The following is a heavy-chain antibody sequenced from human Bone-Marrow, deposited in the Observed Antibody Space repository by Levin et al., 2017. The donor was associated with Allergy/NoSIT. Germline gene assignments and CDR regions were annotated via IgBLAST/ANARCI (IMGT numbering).Heavy chain of an antibody. CDR2: ISSSSSYI. J-gene: IGHJ4*02. V-gene: IGHV3-21*01. Sequence: KAGGSLRLSCAASGFTFSSYSMNWVRQAPGKGLEWVSSISSSSSYIYYADSVKGRFTISRDNAKNSLYLQMNSLRAEDTAVYYCARDSGSYRRLDYWGQGTLVTVSS. CDR3: ARDSGSYRRLDY. CDR1: GFTFSSYS. D-gene: IGHD1-26*01.